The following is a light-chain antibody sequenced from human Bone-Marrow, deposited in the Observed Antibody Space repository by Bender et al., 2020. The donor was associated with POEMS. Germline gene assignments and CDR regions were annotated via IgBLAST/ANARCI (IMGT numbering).Light chain of an antibody. Sequence: QSALTQPASVSGSPGQSITISCTGTSSDVDGYHYVSWYQQFSGKAPKVIIYDVYYRPSGVSHRFSGAMSGNTASLTISGLQAEDEADYYCSSYSNRRTFLFGGGTKLTVL. J-gene: IGLJ2*01. V-gene: IGLV2-14*01. CDR1: SSDVDGYHY. CDR3: SSYSNRRTFL. CDR2: DVY.